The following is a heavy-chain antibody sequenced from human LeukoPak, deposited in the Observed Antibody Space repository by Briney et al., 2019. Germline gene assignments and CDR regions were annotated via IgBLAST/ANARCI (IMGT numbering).Heavy chain of an antibody. J-gene: IGHJ5*02. CDR1: GYTFTGYY. D-gene: IGHD4-23*01. Sequence: VASVKASCKASGYTFTGYYMHWLRQAPGQGLEWMGWINPNSGGTNYAQKFQGRVTMTRDTSISTAYMELSRLTSDDTAVYYCARGYGGNSLTPWGQGTLVTVSS. V-gene: IGHV1-2*02. CDR3: ARGYGGNSLTP. CDR2: INPNSGGT.